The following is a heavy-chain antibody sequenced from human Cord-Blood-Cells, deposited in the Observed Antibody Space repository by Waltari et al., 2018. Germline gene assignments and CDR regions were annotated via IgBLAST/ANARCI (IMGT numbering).Heavy chain of an antibody. CDR2: INHSGST. V-gene: IGHV4-34*01. D-gene: IGHD2-2*01. J-gene: IGHJ4*02. CDR1: GGSFSGYY. CDR3: VRSAAMGVFDY. Sequence: QVQLQQWGAGLLKPSETLSLTCAVYGGSFSGYYWSWIRQPPGKGLEWIGEINHSGSTNYNPSLKSRVTISVDTSKNQFSLKLSSVTAADTAVYYCVRSAAMGVFDYWGQGTLVTVSS.